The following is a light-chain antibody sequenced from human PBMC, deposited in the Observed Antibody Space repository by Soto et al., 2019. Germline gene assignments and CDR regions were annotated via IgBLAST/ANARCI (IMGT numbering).Light chain of an antibody. CDR1: QSVYNNY. CDR3: QQYDNWPRT. CDR2: GAS. V-gene: IGKV3-20*01. J-gene: IGKJ1*01. Sequence: EIVLTQSPGTVSLSPGERATLSCRASQSVYNNYIAWYQQSPGQAPRVLIYGASTRATGTPDRFSGSGSGTDFTLTISSLQSEDFAVYYCQQYDNWPRTFGHGTKVDIK.